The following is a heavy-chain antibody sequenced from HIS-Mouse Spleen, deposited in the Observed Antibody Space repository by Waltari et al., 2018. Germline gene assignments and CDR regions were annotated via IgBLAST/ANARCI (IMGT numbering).Heavy chain of an antibody. V-gene: IGHV3-30*18. CDR3: AKDGSSSDLYFDY. Sequence: QVQRVESVGRVVQPGRSLSLSCADSGFTCSIYRMPWVGQAPGKGLEWVAVISYDGSNKYYADSVKGRFTISRDNSKNTLYLQMNSLRAEDTAVYYCAKDGSSSDLYFDYWGQGTLVTVSS. CDR1: GFTCSIYR. D-gene: IGHD6-13*01. J-gene: IGHJ4*02. CDR2: ISYDGSNK.